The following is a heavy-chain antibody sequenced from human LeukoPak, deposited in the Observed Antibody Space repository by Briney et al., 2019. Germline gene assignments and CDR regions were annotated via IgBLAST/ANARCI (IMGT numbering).Heavy chain of an antibody. Sequence: ASAKVSCKASGYTFTGYYMHWVRQAPGQGLEWMGWINPNSGGTNYAQKFQGRVTMTRDTSISTAYMELSRLRSDDTAVYYCARDWGGLHGYGLNYWGQGTLVTVSS. CDR3: ARDWGGLHGYGLNY. CDR1: GYTFTGYY. D-gene: IGHD5-18*01. J-gene: IGHJ4*02. CDR2: INPNSGGT. V-gene: IGHV1-2*02.